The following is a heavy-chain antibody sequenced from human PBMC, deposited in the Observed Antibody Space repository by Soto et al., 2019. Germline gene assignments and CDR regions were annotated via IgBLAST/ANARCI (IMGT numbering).Heavy chain of an antibody. CDR1: GFNFSTYY. CDR2: ITATGGTT. J-gene: IGHJ3*01. Sequence: GGSLRLSCAASGFNFSTYYMGWVRQAPGKGLEWVAHITATGGTTYYADSVKGRFTISRDTSRNRLYLQMNSLRAEDTALYYCAKCMQAYWNYDAHHVWGQGTMVTVSS. CDR3: AKCMQAYWNYDAHHV. D-gene: IGHD1-7*01. V-gene: IGHV3-23*01.